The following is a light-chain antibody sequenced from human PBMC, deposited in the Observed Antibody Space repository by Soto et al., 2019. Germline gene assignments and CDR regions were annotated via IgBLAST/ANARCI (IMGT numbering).Light chain of an antibody. CDR2: DAS. CDR1: QSVSSY. CDR3: QQRSNWELT. J-gene: IGKJ4*01. V-gene: IGKV3-11*01. Sequence: EIVLTHSPATLSLSPGERATLSCRASQSVSSYLAWYQKKPGQAPRLLIYDASNRANGIPARFSGSGSGTDFTLTISSLEPEDFEVYYCQQRSNWELTFGGGTKVEIK.